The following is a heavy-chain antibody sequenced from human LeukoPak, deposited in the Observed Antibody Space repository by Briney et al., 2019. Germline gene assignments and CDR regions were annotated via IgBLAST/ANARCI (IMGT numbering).Heavy chain of an antibody. D-gene: IGHD6-19*01. V-gene: IGHV1-18*01. CDR1: GYTFTSYG. CDR2: ISTYNGNT. Sequence: ASVKVSCKASGYTFTSYGISWVLQAPGQGLEWMGWISTYNGNTNYAQNLQGRVTMTTDTSTSTAYMELRSLGSDGTAVYYCAREVYSSGWYEDRYYGMDVWGQGTTVTVSS. CDR3: AREVYSSGWYEDRYYGMDV. J-gene: IGHJ6*02.